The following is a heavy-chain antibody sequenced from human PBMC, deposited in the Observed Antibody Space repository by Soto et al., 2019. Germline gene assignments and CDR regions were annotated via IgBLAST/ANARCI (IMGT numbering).Heavy chain of an antibody. V-gene: IGHV1-18*01. J-gene: IGHJ4*02. CDR3: ASLYYSNAISRLDY. CDR2: ISGYNGNT. D-gene: IGHD3-22*01. Sequence: QVQLVQSGAEVKKSGASVTVSCKASGFTFTSYGISWVRQAPGQGLEWVGWISGYNGNTRYVQKVQGRVPMTTDTSASTAYMELRILSSDDTAVYYCASLYYSNAISRLDYWGQGTLVIVSS. CDR1: GFTFTSYG.